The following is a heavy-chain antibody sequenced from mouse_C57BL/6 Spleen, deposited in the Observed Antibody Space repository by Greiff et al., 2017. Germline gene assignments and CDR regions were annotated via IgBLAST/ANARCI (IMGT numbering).Heavy chain of an antibody. CDR2: IHPNSGST. CDR3: ARVTTVVATDYAMDY. D-gene: IGHD1-1*01. V-gene: IGHV1-64*01. CDR1: GYTFTSYW. Sequence: VKLQQPGAELVKPGASVKLSCKASGYTFTSYWMHWVKQRPGQGLEWIGMIHPNSGSTNYNEKFKSKATLTVDKSSSTAYMQLSSLTSEDSAVYYCARVTTVVATDYAMDYWGQGTSVTVSS. J-gene: IGHJ4*01.